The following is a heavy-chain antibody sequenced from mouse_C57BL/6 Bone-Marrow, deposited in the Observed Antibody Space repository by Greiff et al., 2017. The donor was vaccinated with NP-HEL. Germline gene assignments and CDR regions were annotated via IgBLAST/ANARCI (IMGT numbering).Heavy chain of an antibody. CDR3: ARRGYYGNYPYYAMDY. CDR1: GYTFTDYY. V-gene: IGHV1-19*01. J-gene: IGHJ4*01. CDR2: INPYNGGT. D-gene: IGHD2-1*01. Sequence: VQLKQSGPVLVKPGASVKMSCKASGYTFTDYYMNWVKQSHGKSLEWIGVINPYNGGTSYNQKFKGKATLTVDKSSSTAYMELNSLTSEDSAVYYCARRGYYGNYPYYAMDYWGQATSVTVSS.